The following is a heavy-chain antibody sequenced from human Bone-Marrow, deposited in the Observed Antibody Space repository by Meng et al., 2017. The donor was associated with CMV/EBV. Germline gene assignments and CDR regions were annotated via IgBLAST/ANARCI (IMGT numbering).Heavy chain of an antibody. Sequence: SETLSLTCTVSGGSISSSSYYWGWIRQPPGKGLEWIGNIYYSGSTYYNPSLKSRVTISVDTSENQFSLKLSSVTAADTAVYYCSTYHCSSTTCYIPWGQGTLVTVSS. CDR1: GGSISSSSYY. J-gene: IGHJ5*02. CDR3: STYHCSSTTCYIP. V-gene: IGHV4-39*07. CDR2: IYYSGST. D-gene: IGHD2-2*01.